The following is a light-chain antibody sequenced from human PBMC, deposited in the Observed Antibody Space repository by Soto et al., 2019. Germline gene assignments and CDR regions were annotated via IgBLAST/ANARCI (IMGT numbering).Light chain of an antibody. V-gene: IGKV3-20*01. CDR2: GAS. Sequence: EIVLTQSPGSLSLSPGERATLSCRASQSVSSSYLAWYQQRPGQAPRLLIFGASYRTTGIPDRFSGSGSGTYFTLTISRLEPEDFAGYYCQHYSSSPPEFTFGPGTKVASK. CDR1: QSVSSSY. CDR3: QHYSSSPPEFT. J-gene: IGKJ3*01.